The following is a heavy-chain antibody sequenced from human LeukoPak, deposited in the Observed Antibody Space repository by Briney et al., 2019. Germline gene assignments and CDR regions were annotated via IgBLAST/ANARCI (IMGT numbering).Heavy chain of an antibody. Sequence: SETLSLTCAVSGGSISSGNWWSWARQSPGEGLEWIGEIYHSGSTNYNPSLKSRVTISVDRSENQFSLQLYSVTAADTAIYYCARDGRDGYNLDPWGQGTLVTVSS. V-gene: IGHV4-4*02. D-gene: IGHD5-24*01. CDR3: ARDGRDGYNLDP. CDR1: GGSISSGNW. J-gene: IGHJ5*02. CDR2: IYHSGST.